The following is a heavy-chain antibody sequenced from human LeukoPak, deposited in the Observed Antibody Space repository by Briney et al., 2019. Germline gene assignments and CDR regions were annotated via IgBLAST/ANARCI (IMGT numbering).Heavy chain of an antibody. CDR1: GFRFSNYA. J-gene: IGHJ4*02. D-gene: IGHD3-22*01. CDR3: AKERSSEDYPYYFDS. CDR2: ISGSGGTT. Sequence: GGSLTLFCGASGFRFSNYAMTWVRQAPGRGLEWVSGISGSGGTTFYADSVRGRFTISRDNSRDTLYLLMNSLRAEDTPVYYCAKERSSEDYPYYFDSWGQGTLVTVSS. V-gene: IGHV3-23*01.